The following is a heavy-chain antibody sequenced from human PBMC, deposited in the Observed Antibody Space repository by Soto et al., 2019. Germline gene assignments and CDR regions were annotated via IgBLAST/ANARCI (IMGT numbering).Heavy chain of an antibody. Sequence: GGSLRLSCAASGFTSWDYDMSWIRQAPGKGLEWVSYISRSGNTMYYGDYVKGRFTISRDDAENSVFLQMISLRAEDTAVYYCVREGRSSTSCNTGCAFDIWGQGTMVTVSS. J-gene: IGHJ3*02. CDR3: VREGRSSTSCNTGCAFDI. D-gene: IGHD2-2*02. V-gene: IGHV3-11*01. CDR1: GFTSWDYD. CDR2: ISRSGNTM.